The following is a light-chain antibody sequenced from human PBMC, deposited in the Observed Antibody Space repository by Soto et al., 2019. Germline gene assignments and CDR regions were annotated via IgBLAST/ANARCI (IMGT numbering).Light chain of an antibody. J-gene: IGKJ1*01. CDR2: KAS. V-gene: IGKV1-39*01. CDR3: QKYNSAPQT. CDR1: QSITNY. Sequence: DIQMTQSPSSLSASVGDRVTITCRASQSITNYLNWYQQKPGKAPKLLIYKASTLKSGVPSRFSGSGSGTDFTLTISSLQPEDVATYYCQKYNSAPQTFGQGTKVDIK.